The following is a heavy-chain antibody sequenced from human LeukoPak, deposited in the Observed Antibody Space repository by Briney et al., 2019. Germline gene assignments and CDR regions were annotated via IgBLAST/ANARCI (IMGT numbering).Heavy chain of an antibody. D-gene: IGHD1-26*01. CDR2: IYYSGST. Sequence: SETLSLTCTVSGGSISSSSYYWGWIRQPPGKGLEWIGSIYYSGSTHYNPSLKSRVTISVDTSKNQFSLKLSSVTAADTAVYYCARLCSGSPFPADYWGQGTLVTVSS. V-gene: IGHV4-39*01. CDR1: GGSISSSSYY. J-gene: IGHJ4*02. CDR3: ARLCSGSPFPADY.